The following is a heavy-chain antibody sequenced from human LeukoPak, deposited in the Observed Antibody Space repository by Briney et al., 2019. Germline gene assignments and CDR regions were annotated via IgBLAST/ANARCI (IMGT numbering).Heavy chain of an antibody. V-gene: IGHV4-59*01. Sequence: SETLSLTCTVSGGSISTYCWTWVRQPPGKGLEWIGYIYYSGSTNYNPSLKSRVTISVDTSKNQFSLKLSSVTAADTAVYYCARDGLWCGENYMDVWGKGTTVTVSS. CDR2: IYYSGST. CDR1: GGSISTYC. D-gene: IGHD3-10*01. CDR3: ARDGLWCGENYMDV. J-gene: IGHJ6*03.